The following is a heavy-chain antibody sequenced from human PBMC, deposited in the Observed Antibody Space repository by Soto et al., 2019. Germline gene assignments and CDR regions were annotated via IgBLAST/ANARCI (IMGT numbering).Heavy chain of an antibody. Sequence: QVQLVQSGAEVKKPGSSVKVSCKASGGTFSSYAISWVRQAPGQGLEWMGGIIPIFGTANYAQKFQGRVTITVDESTSTAYMALSSLRSEDTAVYYCARVGTHDSSGYSTFAYWGQGTLVTVSS. V-gene: IGHV1-69*01. J-gene: IGHJ4*02. CDR2: IIPIFGTA. D-gene: IGHD3-22*01. CDR3: ARVGTHDSSGYSTFAY. CDR1: GGTFSSYA.